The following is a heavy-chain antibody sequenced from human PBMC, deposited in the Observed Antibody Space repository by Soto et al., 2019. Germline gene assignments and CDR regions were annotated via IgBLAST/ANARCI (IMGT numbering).Heavy chain of an antibody. V-gene: IGHV2-5*05. CDR2: IYWDDDK. J-gene: IGHJ6*02. CDR3: VHSRCGGDCLRSYSSHYYYGMDV. Sequence: QITLKESGPTLVKPTQTLTLTCTFSGFSLSTGGLGVGWIRQPPGEALEWLALIYWDDDKRYGPSLRSRLTITKDTYKNQVVLIMTNMDPVDTATYYCVHSRCGGDCLRSYSSHYYYGMDVWGQGTTVTVSS. D-gene: IGHD2-21*02. CDR1: GFSLSTGGLG.